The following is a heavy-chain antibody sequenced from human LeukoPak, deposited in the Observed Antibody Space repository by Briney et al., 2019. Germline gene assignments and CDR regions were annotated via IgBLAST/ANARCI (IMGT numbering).Heavy chain of an antibody. J-gene: IGHJ6*02. D-gene: IGHD3-10*01. CDR1: GGTFSSYA. V-gene: IGHV1-69*04. CDR2: IIPILGIA. Sequence: SVRVSCKASGGTFSSYAISWVRQAPGQGLEWMGRIIPILGIANYAQKSQGRGTITADKSTSTAYMELSSLRSEDTAVYYCARRITMVRGVNYYYGMDVWGQGTTVTVSS. CDR3: ARRITMVRGVNYYYGMDV.